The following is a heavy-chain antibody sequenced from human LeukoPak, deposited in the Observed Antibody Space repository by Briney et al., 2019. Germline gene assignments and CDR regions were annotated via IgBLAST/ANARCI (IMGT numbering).Heavy chain of an antibody. J-gene: IGHJ3*02. CDR1: GFPLTTTGVG. D-gene: IGHD5-24*01. Sequence: SGPTLVNPTQTLTLTCTFSGFPLTTTGVGVGWIRQPPGKALEWLALIYWNDDKRYSPSLKSRLTITKDTSKNQVVLTMTNMDPVDTATYYCARRREMATLVYAFDIWGQGTMVTVSS. CDR2: IYWNDDK. CDR3: ARRREMATLVYAFDI. V-gene: IGHV2-5*01.